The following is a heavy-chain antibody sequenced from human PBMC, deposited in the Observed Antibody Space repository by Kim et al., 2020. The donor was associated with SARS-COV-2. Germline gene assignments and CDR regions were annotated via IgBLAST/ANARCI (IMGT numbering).Heavy chain of an antibody. CDR3: ARTPGITRIVVASYDYYFDY. Sequence: GGSLRLSCAASGFTFSDYYMSWIRQAPGKGLEWVSYISSSGSTIYYADSVKGRFTISRDNAKNSLYLQMNSLRAEDTAVYYCARTPGITRIVVASYDYYFDYWGQGTLVTVSS. J-gene: IGHJ4*02. V-gene: IGHV3-11*01. CDR2: ISSSGSTI. CDR1: GFTFSDYY. D-gene: IGHD3-22*01.